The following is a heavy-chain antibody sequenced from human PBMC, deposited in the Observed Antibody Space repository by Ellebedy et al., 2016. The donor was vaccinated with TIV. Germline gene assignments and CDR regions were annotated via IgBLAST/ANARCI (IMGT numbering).Heavy chain of an antibody. CDR2: IYYSGST. D-gene: IGHD5-12*01. CDR1: GGSISSYY. CDR3: ARVGVKGGYPDY. V-gene: IGHV4-39*07. J-gene: IGHJ4*02. Sequence: SETLSLTXTASGGSISSYYWGWIRQPPGKGLEWIGSIYYSGSTYYNPSLKSRVTISVDTSKNQFSLKLSSVTAADTAVYYCARVGVKGGYPDYWGQGNLVTVSS.